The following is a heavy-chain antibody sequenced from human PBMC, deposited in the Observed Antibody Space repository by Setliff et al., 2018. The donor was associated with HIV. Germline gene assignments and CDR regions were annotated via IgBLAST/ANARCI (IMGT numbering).Heavy chain of an antibody. CDR2: MNPNTGVS. V-gene: IGHV1-8*01. CDR3: ARGKGVGGVVITGGLDV. Sequence: VASVKVSCKASGHTFTNVDIHWLRRATGQGLEWMGWMNPNTGVSGYALKFQARVTMTRDTSISTAYMELSSLTSEDTAVYYCARGKGVGGVVITGGLDVWGKGTTVTVPS. D-gene: IGHD3-10*01. J-gene: IGHJ6*04. CDR1: GHTFTNVD.